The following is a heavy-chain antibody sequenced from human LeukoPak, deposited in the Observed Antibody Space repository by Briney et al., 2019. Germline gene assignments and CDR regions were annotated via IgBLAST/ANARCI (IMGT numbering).Heavy chain of an antibody. CDR3: ARVVGSTGGSWFDP. CDR1: GGSISSGGYY. Sequence: SETLSLTCTVSGGSISSGGYYWSWIRQPPGKGLEWIGYIYHSGSTYYNPSLKSRVTISVDTSKNQFSLKLSSVTAADTAMYYCARVVGSTGGSWFDPWGQGTLVTVSS. V-gene: IGHV4-30-2*01. D-gene: IGHD1-26*01. J-gene: IGHJ5*02. CDR2: IYHSGST.